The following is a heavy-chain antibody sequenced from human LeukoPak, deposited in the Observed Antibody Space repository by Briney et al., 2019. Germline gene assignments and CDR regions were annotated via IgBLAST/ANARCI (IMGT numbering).Heavy chain of an antibody. CDR3: ARDDYGDYIFDY. D-gene: IGHD4-17*01. CDR1: GFTVSSNY. CDR2: IYSGGST. J-gene: IGHJ4*02. Sequence: GGSLRLSCAASGFTVSSNYMSWVRQAPGKGLEWVSVIYSGGSTYYADSVKGRFTISRDNSKNTLYLQMNSLRAEDTAVYYCARDDYGDYIFDYWGQGTLVTVSS. V-gene: IGHV3-66*02.